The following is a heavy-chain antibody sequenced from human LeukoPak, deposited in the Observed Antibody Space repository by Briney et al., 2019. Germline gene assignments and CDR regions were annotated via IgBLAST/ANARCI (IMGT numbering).Heavy chain of an antibody. CDR2: ISYDGSNK. Sequence: GRSLRLSCAASGFTFSSYAMHWVRQAPGKGLEWVAVISYDGSNKYYADSVKGRFTISRDNSKNTLYLQMNSLRAEDTAVYYCARGGLYYYDSSGYDDTLDLWGQGTMVTVSS. CDR3: ARGGLYYYDSSGYDDTLDL. CDR1: GFTFSSYA. V-gene: IGHV3-30-3*01. D-gene: IGHD3-22*01. J-gene: IGHJ3*01.